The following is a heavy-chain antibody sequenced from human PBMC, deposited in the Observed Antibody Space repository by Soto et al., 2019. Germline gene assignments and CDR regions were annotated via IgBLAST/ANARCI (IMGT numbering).Heavy chain of an antibody. J-gene: IGHJ4*02. CDR1: GFTFSRYW. Sequence: EVQLVESGGGLVQPGGSLRLSCAASGFTFSRYWMSWVRQAPGKGLEWVANIKQDGSEKYHVASVEGRFTISRDNAKNSLYLQMNSLRAEDTAVYYRARSPDSDFDYWGQGTLVTVSS. V-gene: IGHV3-7*01. CDR2: IKQDGSEK. CDR3: ARSPDSDFDY.